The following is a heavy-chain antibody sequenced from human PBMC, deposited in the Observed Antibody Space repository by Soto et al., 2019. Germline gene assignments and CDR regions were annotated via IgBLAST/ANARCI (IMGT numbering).Heavy chain of an antibody. CDR3: AREEDIVVVPAPMDV. D-gene: IGHD2-2*01. V-gene: IGHV3-30-3*01. J-gene: IGHJ6*02. CDR1: GFTFSSYA. CDR2: ISYDGSNK. Sequence: QVQLVGSGGGVVQPGRSLRLSCAASGFTFSSYAMHWVRQAPGKGLEWVAVISYDGSNKYYADSVKGRFTISRDNSKNTLYLQMNSLRAEDTAVYYCAREEDIVVVPAPMDVWGQGTTVTVSS.